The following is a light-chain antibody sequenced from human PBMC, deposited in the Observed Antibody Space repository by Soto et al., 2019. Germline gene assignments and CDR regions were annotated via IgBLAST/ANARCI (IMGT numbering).Light chain of an antibody. CDR1: QSVSSSY. Sequence: EIVLTQSPGTLSLSPGERATLSCRASQSVSSSYLAWYQQKPGQAPRLLIYGASSRATGIPDRFSGSGSGTYFALTISRLEAEDFVVYYCQQYGSSPTITFGQGTRLEIK. J-gene: IGKJ5*01. V-gene: IGKV3-20*01. CDR3: QQYGSSPTIT. CDR2: GAS.